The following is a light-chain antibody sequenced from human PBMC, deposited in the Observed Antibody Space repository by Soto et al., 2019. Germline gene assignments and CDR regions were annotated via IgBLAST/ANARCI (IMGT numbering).Light chain of an antibody. CDR1: QRISSY. CDR3: QKHDGVPL. V-gene: IGKV1-39*02. J-gene: IGKJ3*01. CDR2: AAS. Sequence: IPMTQSPSSLSASVGDRVTITCRASQRISSYLNWYQQKPGKAPRLLIYAASSLQSGVPSGFSGSGAATIFSFTINSLQPEDIATYYCQKHDGVPLFGPGTKVEIK.